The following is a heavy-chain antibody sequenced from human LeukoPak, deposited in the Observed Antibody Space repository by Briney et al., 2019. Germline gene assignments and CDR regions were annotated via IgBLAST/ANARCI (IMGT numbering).Heavy chain of an antibody. D-gene: IGHD3-22*01. CDR3: ARDSSGYYLGGRKYFDY. Sequence: SETLSLTCTVSGGSISSSSYYWGWIRQPPGKGLEWIGEINHSGSANYNPSLKSRVTISVDTSKNQFSLKLSSVTAADTAVYYCARDSSGYYLGGRKYFDYWGQGTLVTVSS. V-gene: IGHV4-39*07. CDR2: INHSGSA. CDR1: GGSISSSSYY. J-gene: IGHJ4*02.